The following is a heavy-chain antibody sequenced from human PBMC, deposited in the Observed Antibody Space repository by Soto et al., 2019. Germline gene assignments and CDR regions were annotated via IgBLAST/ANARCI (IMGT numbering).Heavy chain of an antibody. CDR1: GGTFSSYA. D-gene: IGHD3-22*01. J-gene: IGHJ4*02. CDR2: IIPIFGTA. CDR3: ARASHSGYYYVDY. Sequence: QVQLVQSGAEVKKPGSSVKVSCKASGGTFSSYAIGWVRQAPGQGLGWMGGIIPIFGTANYAQKFQGRVTITADKSTSTAYVELSSLRSEDTAVYYCARASHSGYYYVDYWGQGTLVTVSS. V-gene: IGHV1-69*06.